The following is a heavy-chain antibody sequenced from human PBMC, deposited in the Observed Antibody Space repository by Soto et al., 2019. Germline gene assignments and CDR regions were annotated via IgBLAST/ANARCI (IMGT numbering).Heavy chain of an antibody. D-gene: IGHD3-9*01. CDR1: GMNVGSDG. CDR3: ARDGSVLRYFDWLLYIPFFDY. V-gene: IGHV3-33*01. Sequence: SDAGFGMNVGSDGVPRVPPAAGKGVEWVAFICYEGSNKYYADSVKGRFTISRDNSKNTLYLQMNSLRAEDTAVYYCARDGSVLRYFDWLLYIPFFDYWGQGTLVTVSS. J-gene: IGHJ4*02. CDR2: ICYEGSNK.